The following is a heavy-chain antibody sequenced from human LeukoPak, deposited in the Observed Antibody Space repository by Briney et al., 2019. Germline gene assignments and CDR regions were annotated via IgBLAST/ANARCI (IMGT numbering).Heavy chain of an antibody. CDR2: MNPNSGNT. V-gene: IGHV1-8*01. Sequence: GASVKVSCKASGYTFTSYDINWVRQATGQGLEWMGWMNPNSGNTGYAQRFQGRVTITRTTSISTAYMELSSLRSDDTAVYFCARAEYYGSGSYFTESYYYMDVWGKGTTVTVSS. J-gene: IGHJ6*03. CDR1: GYTFTSYD. CDR3: ARAEYYGSGSYFTESYYYMDV. D-gene: IGHD3-10*01.